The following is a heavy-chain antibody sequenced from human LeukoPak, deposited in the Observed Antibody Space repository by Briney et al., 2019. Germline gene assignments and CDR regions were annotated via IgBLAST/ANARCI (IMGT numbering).Heavy chain of an antibody. CDR1: VGSFSGYY. V-gene: IGHV4-34*01. CDR3: ARGLPDTYVLLWFGELSAVGFDY. Sequence: PSETLSLTCAVYVGSFSGYYWSWIRQPPGKGREWIGEINHSGSTNYNPSLKSRVTISVDTSKNQFSLKLSSVTAADTAVYYCARGLPDTYVLLWFGELSAVGFDYWGQGTLVTVSS. CDR2: INHSGST. J-gene: IGHJ4*02. D-gene: IGHD3-10*01.